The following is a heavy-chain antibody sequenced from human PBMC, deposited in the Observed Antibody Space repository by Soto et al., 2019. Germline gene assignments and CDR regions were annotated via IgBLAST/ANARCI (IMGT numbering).Heavy chain of an antibody. CDR1: GFTFNNYN. CDR2: ISYDGSNK. D-gene: IGHD3-9*01. V-gene: IGHV3-30*03. Sequence: QVYLVESGGGVVQPGRSLRLSCAASGFTFNNYNMHWVRQAPGKGLEWVARISYDGSNKNYPDSVKGRFIISRDNSENTLYLQMNSLRLEDTAVYYCARETSDILGFDYWGQGSLVTVSS. CDR3: ARETSDILGFDY. J-gene: IGHJ4*02.